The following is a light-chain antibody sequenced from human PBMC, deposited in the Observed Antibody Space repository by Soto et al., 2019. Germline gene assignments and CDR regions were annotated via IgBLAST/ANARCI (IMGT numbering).Light chain of an antibody. CDR1: QSISSW. Sequence: DIQMTQSPSTLLASVGDRVTITCRASQSISSWLAWYQQKPGKAPKLLIYKASNLESGVPSRFSGIGSGTEFTLTISSLQPDDFATYYCQQYNSYWTFGQGTKVEVK. J-gene: IGKJ1*01. CDR2: KAS. V-gene: IGKV1-5*03. CDR3: QQYNSYWT.